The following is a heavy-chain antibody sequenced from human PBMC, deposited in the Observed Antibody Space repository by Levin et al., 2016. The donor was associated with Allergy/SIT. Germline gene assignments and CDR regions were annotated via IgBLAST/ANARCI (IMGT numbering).Heavy chain of an antibody. CDR2: ISGSGGST. D-gene: IGHD3-10*01. J-gene: IGHJ6*03. Sequence: WIRQPPGKGLEWVSAISGSGGSTYYADSVKGRFTISRDNSKNTLYLQMNSLRAEDTAVYYCARGELTHYYYYYMDVWGKGTTVTVSS. V-gene: IGHV3-23*01. CDR3: ARGELTHYYYYYMDV.